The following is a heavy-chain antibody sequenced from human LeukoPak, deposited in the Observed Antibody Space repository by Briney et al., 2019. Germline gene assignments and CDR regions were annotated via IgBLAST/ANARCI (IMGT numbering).Heavy chain of an antibody. Sequence: ASVNVSCKASGYTFNTYSITWVRQAPGQGLEWVGWINAKTGNPTYAQGFTGRFVFSLDTSVSTAYLQISSLKAEDTAVYYCAREVLRFDYWGQGTLVTVSS. CDR2: INAKTGNP. CDR3: AREVLRFDY. J-gene: IGHJ4*02. V-gene: IGHV7-4-1*02. CDR1: GYTFNTYS.